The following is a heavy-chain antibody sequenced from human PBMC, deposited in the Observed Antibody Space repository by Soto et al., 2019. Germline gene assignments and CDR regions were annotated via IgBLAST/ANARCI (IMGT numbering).Heavy chain of an antibody. CDR2: IIPKLGSA. D-gene: IGHD2-21*01. V-gene: IGHV1-69*13. J-gene: IGHJ4*02. CDR1: GGGNLRDYR. Sequence: GASVKVSCKASGGGNLRDYRTTWVRRAPGQGLEWMGGIIPKLGSANYAQNFQGRVTVTADESTNTVYMELRSLRSDDTAVYYWARGGDGDNLGGGYWGQGTPVNLSS. CDR3: ARGGDGDNLGGGY.